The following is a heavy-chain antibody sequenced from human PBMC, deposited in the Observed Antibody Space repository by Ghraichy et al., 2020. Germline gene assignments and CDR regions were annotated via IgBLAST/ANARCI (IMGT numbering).Heavy chain of an antibody. CDR1: GGTFSSYA. J-gene: IGHJ6*02. V-gene: IGHV1-69*13. CDR2: IIPIFGTA. D-gene: IGHD6-13*01. CDR3: ARDRSYRIRIAAAPPVLYYYGMDV. Sequence: SVKVSCKASGGTFSSYAISWVRQAPGQGLEWMGGIIPIFGTANYAQKFQGRVTITADESTSTAYMELSSLRSEDTAVYYCARDRSYRIRIAAAPPVLYYYGMDVWGQGTTVTVSS.